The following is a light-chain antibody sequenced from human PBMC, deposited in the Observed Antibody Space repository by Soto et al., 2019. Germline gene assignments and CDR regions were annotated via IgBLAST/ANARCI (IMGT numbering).Light chain of an antibody. V-gene: IGKV1-39*01. J-gene: IGKJ1*01. CDR2: AAS. CDR1: QSISTF. Sequence: DIQMTQSPSSLSASVGDRVSVTCRASQSISTFLNWYQQRPGEAPKLLIYAASSLQSGVPSRFSGSGSGADFPLTTGSLQPEDFATYSCQQRYTPPRTFGKGTKVEVK. CDR3: QQRYTPPRT.